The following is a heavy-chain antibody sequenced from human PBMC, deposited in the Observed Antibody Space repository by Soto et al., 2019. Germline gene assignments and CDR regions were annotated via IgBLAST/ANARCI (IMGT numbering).Heavy chain of an antibody. Sequence: VKVSCKASGGTFSSYAISWVRQAPGQGLEWMGGIIPIFGTANYAQKFQGRVTITADESTSTAYMELSSLRSEDTAVYYCARDHKSGGYYYYGMDVWGQGTTVTVSS. J-gene: IGHJ6*02. D-gene: IGHD6-25*01. V-gene: IGHV1-69*01. CDR2: IIPIFGTA. CDR3: ARDHKSGGYYYYGMDV. CDR1: GGTFSSYA.